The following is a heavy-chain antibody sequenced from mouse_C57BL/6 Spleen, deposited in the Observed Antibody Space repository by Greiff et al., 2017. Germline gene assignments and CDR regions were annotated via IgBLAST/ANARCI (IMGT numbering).Heavy chain of an antibody. D-gene: IGHD1-1*01. Sequence: DVKLVESGGGLVKPGGSLTLSCAASGFTFSDYGMHWVRQAPEKGLEWVAYISRGSSTIYYADTVKGRFTMSRDNAKNTLFLQMTSLRSEDTAMYSWAIRYYGSSPHWYCDVWGTGTTVTVSS. J-gene: IGHJ1*03. CDR2: ISRGSSTI. V-gene: IGHV5-17*01. CDR3: AIRYYGSSPHWYCDV. CDR1: GFTFSDYG.